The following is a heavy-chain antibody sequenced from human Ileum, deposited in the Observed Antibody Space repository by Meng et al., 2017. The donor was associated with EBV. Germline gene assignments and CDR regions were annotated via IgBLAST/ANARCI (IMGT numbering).Heavy chain of an antibody. CDR1: GYTLTNYG. Sequence: QVQLVQMGSEVKKPGASAKVACKASGYTLTNYGMNWVRLAPGQGLEWMGCIDTKTGNPTYAQGFTGRFVFSLDTSVSTAYLQIRSLKAEDTAVYYGAPGRLATGWYYFDYWGQGTLVTVSS. V-gene: IGHV7-4-1*02. J-gene: IGHJ4*02. CDR3: APGRLATGWYYFDY. D-gene: IGHD1-1*01. CDR2: IDTKTGNP.